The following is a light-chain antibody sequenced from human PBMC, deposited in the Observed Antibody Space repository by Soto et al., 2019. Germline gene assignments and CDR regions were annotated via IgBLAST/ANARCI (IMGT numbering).Light chain of an antibody. CDR1: QSISSW. CDR3: QQYNHYSGLT. Sequence: IQITQSPSALSSSVLERSTITCRASQSISSWLAWYQQKPGEAPKLLIYDASSLESGVPSRFSGSGSGTEFTLTISSLQPDDFATYYCQQYNHYSGLTFGGGTKVDI. CDR2: DAS. V-gene: IGKV1-5*01. J-gene: IGKJ4*01.